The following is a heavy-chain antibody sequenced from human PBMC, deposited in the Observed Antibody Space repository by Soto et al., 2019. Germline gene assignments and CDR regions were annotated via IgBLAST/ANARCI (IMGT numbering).Heavy chain of an antibody. J-gene: IGHJ6*02. CDR2: LRAGDSGT. CDR1: GFSFNSYA. D-gene: IGHD1-26*01. Sequence: PGGSLRLSCAASGFSFNSYAMTWVRQAPGKGLEWVSGLRAGDSGTYYADSVKGRFTISRDTSKNTLFLQMSSLRADDTAVYYCAKLVGISRLGGMDVWGRGTTVTVSS. CDR3: AKLVGISRLGGMDV. V-gene: IGHV3-23*01.